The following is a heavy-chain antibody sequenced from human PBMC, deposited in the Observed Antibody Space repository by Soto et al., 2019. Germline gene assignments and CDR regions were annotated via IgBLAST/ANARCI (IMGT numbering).Heavy chain of an antibody. CDR2: IWYDGSNK. D-gene: IGHD2-2*01. CDR1: GFTFSSYG. V-gene: IGHV3-33*01. Sequence: QVQLVESGGGVVQPGRSLRLSCAASGFTFSSYGMHWVRQAPGKGLEWVAVIWYDGSNKYYADSVKGRFTISRDNSKNTLYLQMTSLRAEDTAVYYCARVPGVVVPAAVYYYYGMDVWGQGTTVTVSS. J-gene: IGHJ6*02. CDR3: ARVPGVVVPAAVYYYYGMDV.